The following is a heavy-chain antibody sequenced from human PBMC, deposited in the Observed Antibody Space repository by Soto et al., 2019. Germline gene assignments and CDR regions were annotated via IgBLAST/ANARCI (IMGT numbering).Heavy chain of an antibody. D-gene: IGHD6-13*01. CDR1: GDLFNNYA. V-gene: IGHV1-69*01. CDR2: ISPLFSTT. J-gene: IGHJ4*02. Sequence: QVQLVQSGAEVKEPGSSVKVSCKATGDLFNNYAFNWVRQAPGQGLEWMGRISPLFSTTNYAQKFQGRVTIGADELTSIVDLEVSNLESEDPAMYYCAASASVAAAGYFTFWGQGTLVTVSP. CDR3: AASASVAAAGYFTF.